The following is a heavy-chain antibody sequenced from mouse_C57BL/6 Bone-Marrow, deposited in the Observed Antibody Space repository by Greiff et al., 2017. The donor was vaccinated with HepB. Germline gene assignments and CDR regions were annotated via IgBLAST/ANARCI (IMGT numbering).Heavy chain of an antibody. Sequence: VQRVESDAELVKPGASVKISCKVSGYTFTDHTIHWMKQRPEQGLEWIGYIYPRDGSTKYNEKFKGKATLTADKSSSTAYMQLNSLTSEDSAVYFCARCSSGDYYAMDYWGQGTSVTVSS. CDR3: ARCSSGDYYAMDY. J-gene: IGHJ4*01. CDR1: GYTFTDHT. D-gene: IGHD3-2*02. CDR2: IYPRDGST. V-gene: IGHV1-78*01.